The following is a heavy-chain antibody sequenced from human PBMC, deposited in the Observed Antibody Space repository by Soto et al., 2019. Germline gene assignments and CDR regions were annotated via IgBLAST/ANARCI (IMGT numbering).Heavy chain of an antibody. CDR3: ASRHYYDSSGYYSVGENWFDP. V-gene: IGHV1-24*01. Sequence: ASVKVSCKLSEYTLIEVSMHWVRQAPGKGLEWMGGFDPEHGETIFAQKFQGRVTLTEDTSIDTAYMELSSLSSEDTAVYYCASRHYYDSSGYYSVGENWFDPWGQGTLVTVSS. J-gene: IGHJ5*02. D-gene: IGHD3-22*01. CDR1: EYTLIEVS. CDR2: FDPEHGET.